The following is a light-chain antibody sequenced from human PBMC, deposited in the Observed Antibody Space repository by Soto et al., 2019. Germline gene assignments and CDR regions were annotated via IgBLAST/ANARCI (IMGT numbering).Light chain of an antibody. CDR2: EVT. J-gene: IGLJ1*01. CDR1: SSDVGAYNY. V-gene: IGLV2-14*01. CDR3: QSYDSSLSGSV. Sequence: SVLTQPASVSGSPGQSITISCTGTSSDVGAYNYVSWYQHHPGKVPKLLIYEVTNRPSGVSDRFSGSKSGNTASLTISGLQAEDEADYYCQSYDSSLSGSVFGTGTKVTV.